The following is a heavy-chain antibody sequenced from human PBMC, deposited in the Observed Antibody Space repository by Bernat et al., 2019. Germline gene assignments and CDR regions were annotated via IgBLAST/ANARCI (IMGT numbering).Heavy chain of an antibody. CDR3: ARGSYAGFSSRKNVPAFDI. CDR2: INHSGST. J-gene: IGHJ3*02. CDR1: GGSFSGYY. Sequence: QVQLQQWGAGLLKPSETLSLTCAVYGGSFSGYYWSWIRQPPGKGLGWIGEINHSGSTNYNPSLKSRVTISVDTSKNQFSLRLSSVTAADTAVYYCARGSYAGFSSRKNVPAFDIWGQGTTVTVSS. V-gene: IGHV4-34*01. D-gene: IGHD6-13*01.